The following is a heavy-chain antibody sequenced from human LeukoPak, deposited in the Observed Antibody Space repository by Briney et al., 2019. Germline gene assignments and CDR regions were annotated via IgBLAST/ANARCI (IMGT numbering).Heavy chain of an antibody. D-gene: IGHD2-2*01. Sequence: SQTLSPTCTVSGGSISSGGYYWRWTRHPPGKGREWMGYIYYSGSTYYNPSLKSRVTISVDTSKNQLSLKLSSVTAADTAVYYCARAWYEDIVVVPAAEPYYYYMDVWGKGTTVTVSS. CDR2: IYYSGST. J-gene: IGHJ6*03. CDR3: ARAWYEDIVVVPAAEPYYYYMDV. V-gene: IGHV4-31*03. CDR1: GGSISSGGYY.